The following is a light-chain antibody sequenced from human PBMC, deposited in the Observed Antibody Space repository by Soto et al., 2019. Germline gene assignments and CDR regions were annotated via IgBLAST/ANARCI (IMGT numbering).Light chain of an antibody. CDR2: KAS. Sequence: THSPATLCASLGDRVTLTCRAIQSISSWLAWYQQKPGKSPKLLIYKASTLKSGVPSRFSGSGYGKEFNLTISSMQPDDFEPYYCQHSTSHSEPLGQGTKAAIK. J-gene: IGKJ1*01. CDR3: QHSTSHSEP. CDR1: QSISSW. V-gene: IGKV1-5*03.